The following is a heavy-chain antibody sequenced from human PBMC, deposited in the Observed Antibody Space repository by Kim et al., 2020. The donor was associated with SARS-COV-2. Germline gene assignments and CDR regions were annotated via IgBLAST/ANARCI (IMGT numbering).Heavy chain of an antibody. CDR2: INHSGST. CDR3: ARGTRQWLVRGPYYYYMDV. V-gene: IGHV4-34*01. D-gene: IGHD6-19*01. Sequence: SETLSLTCAVYGGSFSGYYWSWIRQPPGKGLEWTGEINHSGSTNYNPSLKSRVTISVDTSKNQFSLKLSFITAADTAVYYCARGTRQWLVRGPYYYYMDVWGKGTTVTVSS. J-gene: IGHJ6*03. CDR1: GGSFSGYY.